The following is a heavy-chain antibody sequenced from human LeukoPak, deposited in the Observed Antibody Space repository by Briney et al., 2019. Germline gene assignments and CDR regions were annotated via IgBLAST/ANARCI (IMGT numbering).Heavy chain of an antibody. V-gene: IGHV3-53*01. CDR3: TRDSTTFRFGY. J-gene: IGHJ4*02. D-gene: IGHD4-11*01. Sequence: GGSLRLSCAASGFTFSSYAMHWVRQAPGKGLEWVSIIYSGGITNYVDSVKGRFTISRDNSKNTLYLQMSSLRAEDTAVYYCTRDSTTFRFGYWGQGTLVTVPS. CDR2: IYSGGIT. CDR1: GFTFSSYA.